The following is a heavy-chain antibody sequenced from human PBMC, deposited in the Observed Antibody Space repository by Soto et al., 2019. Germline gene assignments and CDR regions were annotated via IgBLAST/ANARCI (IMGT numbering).Heavy chain of an antibody. D-gene: IGHD2-15*01. CDR2: ISGSGGST. V-gene: IGHV3-23*01. CDR3: AKSMENCSGGSCYSGFYYFDY. Sequence: EVQLLESGGGLVQPGGSLRLSCAASGFTFSSYAMSWVRQAPGKGLEWVSAISGSGGSTYYADSVKGRFTISRDNSKNTLYLQMNSLRAEDTAVYYCAKSMENCSGGSCYSGFYYFDYWGQGTLVTVSS. J-gene: IGHJ4*02. CDR1: GFTFSSYA.